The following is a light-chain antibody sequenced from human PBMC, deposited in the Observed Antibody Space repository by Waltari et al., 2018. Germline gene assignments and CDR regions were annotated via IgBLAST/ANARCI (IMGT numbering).Light chain of an antibody. CDR1: SSDVGAYIH. J-gene: IGLJ3*02. Sequence: QSALTQPASVSGSPGQSITISCTGTSSDVGAYIHVSWYQQRPGHAPKLIIHNVSNRPSGVSNRFSGSKSANTASLTISGLQAEDEADYYCSSYTTSGTWVFGGGTKVTVL. CDR2: NVS. CDR3: SSYTTSGTWV. V-gene: IGLV2-14*03.